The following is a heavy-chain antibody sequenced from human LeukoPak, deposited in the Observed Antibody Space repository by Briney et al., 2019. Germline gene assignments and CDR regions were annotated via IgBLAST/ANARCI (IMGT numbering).Heavy chain of an antibody. CDR1: GGSISSGNYS. Sequence: SQTLSLTCTVSGGSISSGNYSWSWIRQHPGKGLEWIGYISYSGSTYYNPSLKSRVTISVDTSTNQFSLKLSSVTAADTAVYYCARLGPTGSSSGFVRYYFDYWGQETLVTVSS. V-gene: IGHV4-31*03. D-gene: IGHD6-6*01. CDR2: ISYSGST. CDR3: ARLGPTGSSSGFVRYYFDY. J-gene: IGHJ4*02.